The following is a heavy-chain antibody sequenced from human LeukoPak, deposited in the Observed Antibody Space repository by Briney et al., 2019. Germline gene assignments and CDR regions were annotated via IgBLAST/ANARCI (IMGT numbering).Heavy chain of an antibody. J-gene: IGHJ4*02. CDR2: INHSGST. V-gene: IGHV4-34*01. Sequence: SETLSLTCAVYGGSFSGYYWSWIRQPPGKGLEWIGEINHSGSTNYNPSLKSQVTISVDTSKNQFSLKLSSVTAADTAVYYCARGSTSSGYYPFDYWGQGTLVTVSS. CDR1: GGSFSGYY. D-gene: IGHD3-22*01. CDR3: ARGSTSSGYYPFDY.